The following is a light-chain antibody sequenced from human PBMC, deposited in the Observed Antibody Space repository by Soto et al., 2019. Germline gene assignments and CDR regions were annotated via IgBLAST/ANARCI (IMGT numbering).Light chain of an antibody. CDR3: QQYNTFSST. V-gene: IGKV1-5*03. J-gene: IGKJ2*01. Sequence: DIQMTQSPSTLSASVGDRVTITCRASQSISNWLAWYQQKPGKAPKLLIYKASSLHSGVPSRFSGNGSGTEFTLTISSLQPDDFATYYCQQYNTFSSTFGQGTKLEIK. CDR1: QSISNW. CDR2: KAS.